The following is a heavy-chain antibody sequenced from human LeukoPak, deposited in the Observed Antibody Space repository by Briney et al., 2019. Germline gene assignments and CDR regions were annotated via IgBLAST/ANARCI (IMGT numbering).Heavy chain of an antibody. CDR3: AKVPLWAGGAFDI. CDR2: IYSGGST. Sequence: GGSLRLSCAASGFTVSSNYMSWVRQAPGKGLEWVSVIYSGGSTYYADSVKGRFTISRDNSKNTLYLQMNSLRAEDTAVYYCAKVPLWAGGAFDIWGQGTMVTVSS. J-gene: IGHJ3*02. D-gene: IGHD3-16*01. V-gene: IGHV3-66*01. CDR1: GFTVSSNY.